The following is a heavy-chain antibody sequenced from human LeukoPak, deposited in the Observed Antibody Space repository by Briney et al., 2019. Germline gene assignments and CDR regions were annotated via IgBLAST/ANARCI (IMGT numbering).Heavy chain of an antibody. CDR3: ARQRYNRKAALDY. CDR1: GFTFSSYS. CDR2: ISSSSSYI. D-gene: IGHD1-14*01. Sequence: GGSLRLSFAASGFTFSSYSMNWVRQAPGKGLEWVSSISSSSSYIYYADSVKGRFTISRDNAKNSLYLQMNSLRAEDTAVYYCARQRYNRKAALDYWGQGTLVTVSS. V-gene: IGHV3-21*01. J-gene: IGHJ4*02.